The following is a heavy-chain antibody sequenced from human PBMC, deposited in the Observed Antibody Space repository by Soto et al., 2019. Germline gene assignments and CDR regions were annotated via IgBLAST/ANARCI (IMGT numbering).Heavy chain of an antibody. CDR1: GGSIRSGLDY. CDR3: ARGPQGWFDS. V-gene: IGHV4-31*03. J-gene: IGHJ5*01. CDR2: IFHNGGT. Sequence: SETLSLTCTVSGGSIRSGLDYWNWIRQHPGKGLEWLGYIFHNGGTYYNPSLKSRLTMSVDTSQRQFSLNLSSVTAADTAVYYCARGPQGWFDSWGQGIPVTVSS.